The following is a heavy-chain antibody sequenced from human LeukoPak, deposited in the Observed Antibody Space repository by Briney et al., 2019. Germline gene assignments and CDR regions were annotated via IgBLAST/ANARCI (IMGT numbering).Heavy chain of an antibody. Sequence: SETLSLTCTVSGGSISSGDYYWSWIRQPPGKGLEWIGYIYYSGSTYYNPSLKSRVTISVDTSKNQFSLKLSSVTAADTAVYYCARGPPGYYDSSGYRYYFDYWGQGTLVTVSS. CDR2: IYYSGST. CDR3: ARGPPGYYDSSGYRYYFDY. J-gene: IGHJ4*02. V-gene: IGHV4-30-4*01. CDR1: GGSISSGDYY. D-gene: IGHD3-22*01.